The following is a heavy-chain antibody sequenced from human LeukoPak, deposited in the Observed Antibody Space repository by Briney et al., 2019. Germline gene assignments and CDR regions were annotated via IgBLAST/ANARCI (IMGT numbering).Heavy chain of an antibody. Sequence: PGGSLRLSCAGTGFSFSSYTLQWVRQAPGKGLEYVSSLSRDGRYRYYADSVKGRFTISRDNSKNTTYLQMGSLRPEDKAVYYCRGVGATKDYWGQGTLVTVSS. CDR3: RGVGATKDY. V-gene: IGHV3-64*02. CDR1: GFSFSSYT. CDR2: LSRDGRYR. D-gene: IGHD1-26*01. J-gene: IGHJ4*02.